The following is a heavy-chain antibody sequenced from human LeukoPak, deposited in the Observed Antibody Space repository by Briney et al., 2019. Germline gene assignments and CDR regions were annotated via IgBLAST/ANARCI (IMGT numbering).Heavy chain of an antibody. CDR1: GFTFSSYW. CDR2: INQDGGDE. Sequence: GGSLRLSCAASGFTFSSYWMSWVRQAPGKGLEWVANINQDGGDEYYVDSVKGRFTISRDNAKNLVYLQMSSLRAEDRAVYYCARHPNSNWDYWSQGTLVTVSS. V-gene: IGHV3-7*01. D-gene: IGHD6-13*01. CDR3: ARHPNSNWDY. J-gene: IGHJ4*02.